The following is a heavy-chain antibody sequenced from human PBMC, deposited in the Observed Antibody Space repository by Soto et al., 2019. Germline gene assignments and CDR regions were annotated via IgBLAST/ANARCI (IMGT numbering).Heavy chain of an antibody. CDR3: VRDFDWYFDV. CDR1: GFTFSNFW. CDR2: INGDGTSK. V-gene: IGHV3-74*01. J-gene: IGHJ2*01. Sequence: GGSLRLSCVISGFTFSNFWMHWVRQIPGKGLVWVARINGDGTSKKYADSVKGRFTISRDNVKNTLFLQMNSLRVDDTAIYYCVRDFDWYFDVWGRGTLVTVSS.